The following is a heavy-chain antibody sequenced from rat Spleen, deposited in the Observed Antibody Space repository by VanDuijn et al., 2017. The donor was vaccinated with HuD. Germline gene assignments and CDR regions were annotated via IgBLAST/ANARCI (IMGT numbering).Heavy chain of an antibody. V-gene: IGHV5-29*01. CDR3: TRADYYYGSYPLDY. CDR1: GFSFTNYG. Sequence: EVQLVESGGGLIQPGRSLKLSCVASGFSFTNYGMAWVRQAPTKGLEWVATISNDGSSTYYRDSVRGRFSISRDNAKNTLYLQMNSLRSEDTATYYCTRADYYYGSYPLDYWGQGVMVTVSS. J-gene: IGHJ2*01. CDR2: ISNDGSST. D-gene: IGHD1-2*01.